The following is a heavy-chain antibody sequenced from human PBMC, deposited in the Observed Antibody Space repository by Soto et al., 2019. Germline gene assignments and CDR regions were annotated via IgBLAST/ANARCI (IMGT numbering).Heavy chain of an antibody. CDR3: ARSPRSSPYFDY. CDR2: IYPGDSET. J-gene: IGHJ4*02. Sequence: GESLKISGQCSGYTFSNFWIAWVLQLPGKGLEYMGIIYPGDSETRYSPSFHGKVTISADRSIGTAYLQWSSLEASDSAFYFCARSPRSSPYFDYWGQGALVTVSS. CDR1: GYTFSNFW. D-gene: IGHD6-13*01. V-gene: IGHV5-51*01.